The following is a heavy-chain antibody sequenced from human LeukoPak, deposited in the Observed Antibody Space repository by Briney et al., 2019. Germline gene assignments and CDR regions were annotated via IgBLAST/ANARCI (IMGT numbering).Heavy chain of an antibody. CDR2: ISSSSSYI. D-gene: IGHD6-13*01. CDR1: GFTFSSYS. J-gene: IGHJ4*02. CDR3: ASGALELVNPFAPSY. Sequence: PGGSLRLSCAASGFTFSSYSMNWVRQAPGKGLEWVSSISSSSSYIYYADPVKGRFTISRDNAKNSLYLQMNSLRAEDTAVYYCASGALELVNPFAPSYWGQGTLVTVSS. V-gene: IGHV3-21*01.